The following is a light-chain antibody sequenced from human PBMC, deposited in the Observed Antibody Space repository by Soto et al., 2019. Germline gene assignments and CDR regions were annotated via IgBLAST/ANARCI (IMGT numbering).Light chain of an antibody. CDR1: QSVTNNY. CDR2: GAS. Sequence: DIVLTQSPGTLSLSPGERATLSCRASQSVTNNYLAWYQQKPGQAPRLLIFGASSRATGIPDRFSGSGSGTDFTLTISRLEPEDFAVYYCQQYGSSPPTWTFGQGTKVDIK. CDR3: QQYGSSPPTWT. J-gene: IGKJ1*01. V-gene: IGKV3-20*01.